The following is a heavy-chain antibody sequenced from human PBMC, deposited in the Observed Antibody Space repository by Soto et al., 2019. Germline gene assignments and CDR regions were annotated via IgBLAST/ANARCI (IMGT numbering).Heavy chain of an antibody. D-gene: IGHD6-19*01. CDR3: TRRDSSGWY. V-gene: IGHV3-74*01. J-gene: IGHJ4*02. CDR2: FNGDEGST. Sequence: EVQLVESGGGLVQPGGSLRLSCAASGFILSSYWIHWVRQVPGKGLVWVSRFNGDEGSTNYADYVEGRFTVSRDNARNTMYLQMNSLRTEDTAIYYCTRRDSSGWYWGQGTLVSVSS. CDR1: GFILSSYW.